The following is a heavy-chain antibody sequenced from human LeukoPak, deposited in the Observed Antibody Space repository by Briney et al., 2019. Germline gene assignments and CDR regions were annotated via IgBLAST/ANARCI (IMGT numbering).Heavy chain of an antibody. D-gene: IGHD3-9*01. CDR1: GGSISSSSYY. J-gene: IGHJ6*02. Sequence: PSETLSLTCTVSGGSISSSSYYWGWIRQPPGKGLEWIGSIYYSGNTYYNPSLKSRVTISVDTSKNQFSLKLSSVTAADTAVYYCARIRYYDILTGYYPIGYYYGMDVWGQGTTVTVSS. CDR2: IYYSGNT. V-gene: IGHV4-39*01. CDR3: ARIRYYDILTGYYPIGYYYGMDV.